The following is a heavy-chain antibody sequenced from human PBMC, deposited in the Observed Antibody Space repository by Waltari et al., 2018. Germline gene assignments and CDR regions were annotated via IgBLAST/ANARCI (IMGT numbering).Heavy chain of an antibody. CDR2: INPNSGGT. J-gene: IGHJ4*02. Sequence: QVQLVQSGAEVKKPGASVKVSCKASGYTFTSYYMHWLRQAPGQGLEWMGWINPNSGGTNYAQKFQDWVTMTRDTSSSTAYMEVRRLRADDTAVYYCARDVGTSWSFDYWGQGTLVTVSS. CDR3: ARDVGTSWSFDY. D-gene: IGHD6-13*01. CDR1: GYTFTSYY. V-gene: IGHV1-2*04.